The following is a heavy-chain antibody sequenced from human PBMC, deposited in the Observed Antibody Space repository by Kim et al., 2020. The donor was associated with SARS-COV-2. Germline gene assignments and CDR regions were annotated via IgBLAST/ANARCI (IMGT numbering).Heavy chain of an antibody. CDR2: IYYSGNT. J-gene: IGHJ4*02. V-gene: IGHV4-59*01. CDR1: GGSISSYY. Sequence: SETLSLTCTVSGGSISSYYWSWIRQPPGKGLEWIGYIYYSGNTNYNASLKSRVTISLDTSKNQFSLKLSSVTAADTAVYYCATKLLAGTDYWGQGPLVTVSS. D-gene: IGHD6-19*01. CDR3: ATKLLAGTDY.